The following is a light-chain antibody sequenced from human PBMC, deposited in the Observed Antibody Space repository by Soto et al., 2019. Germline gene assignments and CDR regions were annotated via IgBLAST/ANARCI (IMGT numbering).Light chain of an antibody. CDR2: GAS. CDR1: QSAGTN. V-gene: IGKV3-15*01. CDR3: QQYSNWLPYS. Sequence: EIVMTQSPATLSVSPGERATFSCRASQSAGTNVAWYQQKPGQAPRLVIHGASTRATGIPARFSGSGSGTEFTLTISSLQSEDFAVYYCQQYSNWLPYSFGQGTKLEIK. J-gene: IGKJ2*03.